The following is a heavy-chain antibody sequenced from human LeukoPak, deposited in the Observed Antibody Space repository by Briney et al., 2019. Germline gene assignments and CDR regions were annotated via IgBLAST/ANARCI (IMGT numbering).Heavy chain of an antibody. Sequence: PGGSLRLSCAASGFTFSSYSMNWVRQAPGKGLEWGSYISGSSSTIYYADSVKGRFTISRDNSKNTLYLQMNSLRAEDTAVYYCAKGLYGDYTWFDPWGQGTLVTVSS. CDR3: AKGLYGDYTWFDP. J-gene: IGHJ5*02. CDR1: GFTFSSYS. D-gene: IGHD4-17*01. CDR2: ISGSSSTI. V-gene: IGHV3-48*01.